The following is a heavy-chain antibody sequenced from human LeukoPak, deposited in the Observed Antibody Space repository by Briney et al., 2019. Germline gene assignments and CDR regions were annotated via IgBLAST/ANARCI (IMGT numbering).Heavy chain of an antibody. CDR2: ISYDGSNK. J-gene: IGHJ3*02. Sequence: GGSLRLSCAASGFSFSSHWMSWVRQAPGKGLEWVAVISYDGSNKYYADSVKGRFTISRDNSKNTLYLQMNSLRAEDTAVYYCAKGQRPGRTPDIVVVPAANPERHGGAFDIWGQGTMVTVSS. V-gene: IGHV3-30*18. CDR3: AKGQRPGRTPDIVVVPAANPERHGGAFDI. CDR1: GFSFSSHW. D-gene: IGHD2-2*01.